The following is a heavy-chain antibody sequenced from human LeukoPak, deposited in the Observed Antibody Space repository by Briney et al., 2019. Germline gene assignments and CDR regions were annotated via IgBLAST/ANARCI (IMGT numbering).Heavy chain of an antibody. D-gene: IGHD6-13*01. CDR2: ISAYDGDT. Sequence: ASVKVSCKASGYSFNSYGISWVRQAPGQGLEWMGWISAYDGDTNYAQSLQGRVTVTTDTSTTTAYMELTGLRSDDTAVYYCARGLYSSSWYFDYWGQGTLVTVSS. V-gene: IGHV1-18*01. CDR1: GYSFNSYG. J-gene: IGHJ4*02. CDR3: ARGLYSSSWYFDY.